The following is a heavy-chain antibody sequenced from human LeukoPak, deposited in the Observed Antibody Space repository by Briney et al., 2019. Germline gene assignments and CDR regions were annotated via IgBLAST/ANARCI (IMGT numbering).Heavy chain of an antibody. CDR1: GGSFSGYY. J-gene: IGHJ4*02. V-gene: IGHV4-34*01. CDR3: ARVGCSGGSCYSHPKRYFDY. CDR2: INHSGST. D-gene: IGHD2-15*01. Sequence: SETLSLTCAVYGGSFSGYYWSWIRQPPGKGLEWIGEINHSGSTNYNPSLKSRVTISVDTSKNQFSLKRSSVTAADTAVYYCARVGCSGGSCYSHPKRYFDYWGQGTLVTVSS.